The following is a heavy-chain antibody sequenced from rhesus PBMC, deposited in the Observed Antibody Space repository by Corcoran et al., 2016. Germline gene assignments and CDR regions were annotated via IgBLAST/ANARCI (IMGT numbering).Heavy chain of an antibody. Sequence: QVQLQESGPGVVKPSETLSLTCAVPGGTISRGYCYWSWIRQPPGKGLEWIGGIYSNSESTNYNPSLKSRVTISKDTSKNQFSLKLSSVTATDTAVYYCARNSGSYYYSDNRFDVWGPGVLVTVSS. CDR2: IYSNSEST. J-gene: IGHJ5-1*01. D-gene: IGHD3-16*01. V-gene: IGHV4S12*01. CDR3: ARNSGSYYYSDNRFDV. CDR1: GGTISRGYCY.